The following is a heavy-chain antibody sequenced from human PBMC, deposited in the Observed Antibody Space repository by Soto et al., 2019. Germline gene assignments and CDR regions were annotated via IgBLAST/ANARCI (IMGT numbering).Heavy chain of an antibody. V-gene: IGHV1-69*01. D-gene: IGHD6-19*01. CDR2: IIPMFGIP. CDR1: GGTLNKHA. CDR3: ARGGTSGWLKGAYDV. J-gene: IGHJ3*01. Sequence: QVQLVQSGAEVKKPGSSVKVSCRASGGTLNKHAITWVRRAPGQGLEWLGGIIPMFGIPNYPQKFQGRVTITAVDSTNTSHMELIGLTSDDTAVYYCARGGTSGWLKGAYDVWGQGTMVTVSS.